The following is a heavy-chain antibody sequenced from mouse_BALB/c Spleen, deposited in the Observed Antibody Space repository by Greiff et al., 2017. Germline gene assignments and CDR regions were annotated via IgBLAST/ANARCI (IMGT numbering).Heavy chain of an antibody. Sequence: VQRVESGPGLVAPSQSLSITCTVSGFSLTGYGVNWVRQPPGKGLEWLGMIWGDGSTDYNSALKSRLSISKDNSKSQVFLKMNSLQTDDTARYYCATYGNYGGGAMDYWGQGTSVTVSS. D-gene: IGHD2-10*02. J-gene: IGHJ4*01. CDR1: GFSLTGYG. V-gene: IGHV2-6-7*01. CDR3: ATYGNYGGGAMDY. CDR2: IWGDGST.